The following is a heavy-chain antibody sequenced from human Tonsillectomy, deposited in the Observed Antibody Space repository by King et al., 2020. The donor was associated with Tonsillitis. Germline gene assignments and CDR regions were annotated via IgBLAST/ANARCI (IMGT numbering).Heavy chain of an antibody. CDR3: AKASVLLWFGETFSDAFDI. Sequence: VQLVESGGGLVQPGRSLRLSCAASGFTFDDYAMHWVRQAPGKGLEWVSGISWDSGSIGYAASVKGRFTISRDNAKNSLYLQMNSLRAEDTALYYCAKASVLLWFGETFSDAFDIWGQGTMVTVSS. CDR2: ISWDSGSI. CDR1: GFTFDDYA. J-gene: IGHJ3*02. V-gene: IGHV3-9*01. D-gene: IGHD3-10*01.